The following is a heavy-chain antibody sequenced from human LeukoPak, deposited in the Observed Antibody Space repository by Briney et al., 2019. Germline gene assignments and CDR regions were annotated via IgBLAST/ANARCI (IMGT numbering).Heavy chain of an antibody. CDR2: IYSGGST. D-gene: IGHD5-18*01. Sequence: PGGSLRLSCAASGFTVSSNYMSWVRQAPGKGLEWVSVIYSGGSTYYADSVKGRFTISRDNSKNTLYLQMNSLRAEDTAVYYCARVIQLWRNGFDYWGQGTLVTVSS. CDR3: ARVIQLWRNGFDY. V-gene: IGHV3-53*01. J-gene: IGHJ4*02. CDR1: GFTVSSNY.